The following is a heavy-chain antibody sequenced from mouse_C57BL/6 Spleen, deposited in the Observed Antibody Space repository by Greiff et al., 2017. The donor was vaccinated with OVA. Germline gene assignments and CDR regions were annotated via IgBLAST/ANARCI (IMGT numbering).Heavy chain of an antibody. V-gene: IGHV5-9*01. CDR3: ARDYYGSSPLYFDY. CDR2: ISGGGGNT. J-gene: IGHJ2*01. Sequence: EVQVVESGGGLVKPGGSLTLSCAASGFTFSSYTMSWVRQTPEKRLEWVATISGGGGNTYYPDSVKGRFTISRDTATNTLYLQMSSLRSEDTALYYCARDYYGSSPLYFDYWGQGTTLTVSS. D-gene: IGHD1-1*01. CDR1: GFTFSSYT.